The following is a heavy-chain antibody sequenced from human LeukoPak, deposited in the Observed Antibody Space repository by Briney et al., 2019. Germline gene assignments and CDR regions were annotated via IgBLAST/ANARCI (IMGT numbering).Heavy chain of an antibody. Sequence: GGSVRLSCAASGFTFSSYAMSWVRQAPGKGLEWVSAISGSGGSTYYADSVKGRFTISRDNSKNTLYLQMNSLRAEDTAVYYCTTKRGREAEWGSYRLYYFDYWGQGTLVTVSS. CDR2: ISGSGGST. J-gene: IGHJ4*02. V-gene: IGHV3-23*01. CDR1: GFTFSSYA. D-gene: IGHD3-16*02. CDR3: TTKRGREAEWGSYRLYYFDY.